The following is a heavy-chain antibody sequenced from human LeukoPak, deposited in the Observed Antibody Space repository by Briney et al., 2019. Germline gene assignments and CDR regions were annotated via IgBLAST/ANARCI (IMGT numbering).Heavy chain of an antibody. D-gene: IGHD6-19*01. CDR2: ISAYNGNT. CDR3: ARDWGRAVAVPYGMDV. V-gene: IGHV1-18*01. Sequence: ASVKVSCKASGYTFTSYGISWVRQAPGQGLEWMGWISAYNGNTNYAQKLQGRVTMTTDTSTSTAYMELRSLRSDDTAVYYCARDWGRAVAVPYGMDVWGQGTTVTVS. J-gene: IGHJ6*02. CDR1: GYTFTSYG.